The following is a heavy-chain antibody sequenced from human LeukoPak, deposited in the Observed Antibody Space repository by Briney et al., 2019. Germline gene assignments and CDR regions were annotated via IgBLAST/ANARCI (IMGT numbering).Heavy chain of an antibody. V-gene: IGHV4-30-4*01. CDR2: MYYSGST. CDR1: GGSISSGVYY. Sequence: SETLSLTCTVSGGSISSGVYYWSWIRQPPGRGLEWIAYMYYSGSTYYNPSLKSRVTMSADTSKNQLSLKLSSVTAADTAVYYCARPYYYDSRIDPWGQGILVTVSS. D-gene: IGHD3-22*01. J-gene: IGHJ5*02. CDR3: ARPYYYDSRIDP.